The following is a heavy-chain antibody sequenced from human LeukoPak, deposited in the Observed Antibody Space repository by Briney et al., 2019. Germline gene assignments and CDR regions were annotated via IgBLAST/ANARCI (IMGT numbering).Heavy chain of an antibody. Sequence: GGSLRLSCAASGFTFNNYAMNWVRQAPGKGLEWDSGISDSGGTTYYADSVKGRFTISRDNSKHTLYLQMNTLRAEDTAVYYCARSLWFGEFPGAGGFDYWGQGTLVTVSS. CDR3: ARSLWFGEFPGAGGFDY. J-gene: IGHJ4*02. V-gene: IGHV3-23*01. CDR2: ISDSGGTT. D-gene: IGHD3-10*01. CDR1: GFTFNNYA.